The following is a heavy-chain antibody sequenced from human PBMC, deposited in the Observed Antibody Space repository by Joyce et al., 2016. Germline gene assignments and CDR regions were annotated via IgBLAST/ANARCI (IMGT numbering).Heavy chain of an antibody. CDR3: AKDLRYGDYPYYFDY. CDR2: VSSSGFRT. V-gene: IGHV3-23*01. D-gene: IGHD4-17*01. Sequence: EVQLLESGGDLVQPGGSLRLSCVASGFTFSSYAMNWVRQGPGKGLEWVSTVSSSGFRTYYADSVKGRFTISRDNSKNTLYLQMNSLRADDTAVYYCAKDLRYGDYPYYFDYWGQGTLVTVSS. CDR1: GFTFSSYA. J-gene: IGHJ4*02.